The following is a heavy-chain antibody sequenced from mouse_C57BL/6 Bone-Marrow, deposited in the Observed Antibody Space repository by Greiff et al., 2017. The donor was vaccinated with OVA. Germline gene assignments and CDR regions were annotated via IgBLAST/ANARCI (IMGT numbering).Heavy chain of an antibody. Sequence: QVQLKESDAELVKPGASVKISCKVSGYTFTDHTIHWMKQRPEQGLEWIGYIYPRDGSTKYNEKFKGKATLTADKSSSTAYMQLNSLTSEDSAVYFCAREIYYYGSSYHYWYFDVWGTGTTVTVSS. J-gene: IGHJ1*03. CDR3: AREIYYYGSSYHYWYFDV. CDR2: IYPRDGST. V-gene: IGHV1-78*01. D-gene: IGHD1-1*01. CDR1: GYTFTDHT.